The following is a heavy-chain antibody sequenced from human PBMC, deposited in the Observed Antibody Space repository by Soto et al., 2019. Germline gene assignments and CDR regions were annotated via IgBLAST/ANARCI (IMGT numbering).Heavy chain of an antibody. D-gene: IGHD6-13*01. J-gene: IGHJ3*02. V-gene: IGHV4-39*01. CDR1: GGSLSSSSSY. CDR3: ARPVGVEQQLVHDAFDI. CDR2: ISYRGNT. Sequence: TSETLSLPCTLSGGSLSSSSSYWGSVRQPPGKGLEWIGSISYRGNTYFNPSLGSRVTISIDTSKNQFSLKLTSVTATDTAIYYCARPVGVEQQLVHDAFDIWGQRTMVTVSS.